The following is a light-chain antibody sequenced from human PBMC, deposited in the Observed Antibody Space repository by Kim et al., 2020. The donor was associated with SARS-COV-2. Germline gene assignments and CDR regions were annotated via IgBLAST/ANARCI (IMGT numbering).Light chain of an antibody. Sequence: EIVLTQSPAPLSLSPGERATLSCRASQSITSNLAWYRQKLGQPPRLLIYDTSTRATGIPARFSGSGSGTDFTLTISSLEPEDFAVYYCQHRSDWPRSLTFGGGTKVEIK. CDR1: QSITSN. J-gene: IGKJ4*01. CDR2: DTS. CDR3: QHRSDWPRSLT. V-gene: IGKV3-11*01.